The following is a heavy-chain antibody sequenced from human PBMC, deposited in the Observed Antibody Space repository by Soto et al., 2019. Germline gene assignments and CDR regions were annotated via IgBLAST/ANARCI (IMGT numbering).Heavy chain of an antibody. Sequence: GGSLRLSCAASGFTFSNAWMSWVRQAPGKGLEWVGRIKSKTDGGTTDYAAPVKGRFTISRDDSKNTLYLQMNSLKTEDTAVYYCTTDVIWFGELPPGGMDVWGQGTTVTVSS. CDR2: IKSKTDGGTT. V-gene: IGHV3-15*01. D-gene: IGHD3-10*01. CDR1: GFTFSNAW. CDR3: TTDVIWFGELPPGGMDV. J-gene: IGHJ6*02.